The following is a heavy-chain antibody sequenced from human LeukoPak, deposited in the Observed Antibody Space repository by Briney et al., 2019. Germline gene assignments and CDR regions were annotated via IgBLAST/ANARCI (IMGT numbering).Heavy chain of an antibody. J-gene: IGHJ4*02. CDR1: GYIFTTCW. CDR2: IDPSDSYT. Sequence: GESLKISCKGSGYIFTTCWITWVRQMPGKGLEWMGRIDPSDSYTNYSPSFQGHVTISADKSISTAYLQWSSLKASDTAMYYCARSYSGYDYLDYWGQGTLVTVSS. CDR3: ARSYSGYDYLDY. V-gene: IGHV5-10-1*01. D-gene: IGHD5-12*01.